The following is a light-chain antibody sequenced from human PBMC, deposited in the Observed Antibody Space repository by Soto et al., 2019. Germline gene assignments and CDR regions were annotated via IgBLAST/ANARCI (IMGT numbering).Light chain of an antibody. V-gene: IGKV1-39*01. Sequence: DIQMTQSPSSLSASVGDRVTMTCRASQSISSYLNWYQLKPGKAPKLLIYAASSLQSGVPSKFSGSGSGTDFTLTISSLQPEDFASYYCQQSYGNSLGFGGGTKVEIK. CDR1: QSISSY. CDR2: AAS. J-gene: IGKJ4*01. CDR3: QQSYGNSLG.